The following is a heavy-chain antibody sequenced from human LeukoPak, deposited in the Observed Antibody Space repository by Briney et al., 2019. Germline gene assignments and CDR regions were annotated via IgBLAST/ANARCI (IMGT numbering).Heavy chain of an antibody. CDR2: ISSSSSYI. D-gene: IGHD1-26*01. J-gene: IGHJ6*02. Sequence: GGSLRLSCAASGFTFSSYSMNWVRQAPGKGLEWVSSISSSSSYIYYADSAKGRFTISRDNAKNSLYLQMNSLRAEDTAVYYCARDLGEVGATQSGYGMDVWGQGTTVTVSS. CDR3: ARDLGEVGATQSGYGMDV. V-gene: IGHV3-21*01. CDR1: GFTFSSYS.